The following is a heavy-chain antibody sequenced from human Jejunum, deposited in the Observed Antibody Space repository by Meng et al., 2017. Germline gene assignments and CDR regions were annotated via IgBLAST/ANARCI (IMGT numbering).Heavy chain of an antibody. CDR3: ATGSTSGYGTTWFDP. J-gene: IGHJ5*02. D-gene: IGHD3-22*01. CDR1: GFTFSNYW. CDR2: IKSDGGDK. V-gene: IGHV3-7*01. Sequence: GESLKISCVASGFTFSNYWMSRVRQAPGKGLEWVATIKSDGGDKYYADSVKGRFAISRDNTQSSLYLHMSSLRAEDTALYYCATGSTSGYGTTWFDPWGQGSLVTVSS.